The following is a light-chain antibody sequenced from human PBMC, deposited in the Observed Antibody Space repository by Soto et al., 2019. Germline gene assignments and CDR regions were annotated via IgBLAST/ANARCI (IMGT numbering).Light chain of an antibody. CDR2: GAS. Sequence: MTLVPATPVGFPGERAPLSCRASQSVRSNLAWYQQKPGQAPRLLISGASTRATGVPVRFSGSGSGTEFTLTISSLQSEDFAVYYCQQYGSSPSTLGQGTRLEIK. CDR3: QQYGSSPST. J-gene: IGKJ5*01. V-gene: IGKV3-15*01. CDR1: QSVRSN.